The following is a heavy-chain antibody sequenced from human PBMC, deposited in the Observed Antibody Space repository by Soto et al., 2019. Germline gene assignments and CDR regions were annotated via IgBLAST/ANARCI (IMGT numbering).Heavy chain of an antibody. CDR1: GGSISSSNW. CDR2: IYHSGST. V-gene: IGHV4-4*02. D-gene: IGHD6-13*01. J-gene: IGHJ4*02. CDR3: ARAAMGGSSWPFDY. Sequence: QVQLQESGPGLVKPSGTLSLTCAVSGGSISSSNWWSWVRQPPGKGLEWIGEIYHSGSTSQNPSLKSRVTISVDKSKNQFSLKLTSVTAADTAVYYCARAAMGGSSWPFDYWGQGTLVTVSS.